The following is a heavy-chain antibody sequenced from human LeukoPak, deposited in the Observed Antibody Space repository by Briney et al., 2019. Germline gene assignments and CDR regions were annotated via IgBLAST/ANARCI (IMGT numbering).Heavy chain of an antibody. V-gene: IGHV4-4*02. Sequence: SETLSLTCAVSGGSISSSNWWSWVRQPPGKGLEWIGEIYHSGSTNYNPSLKSRVTISVDKSKNQFSLKLSSVTAADTAVHYCASNNRGVINDYWGQGTLVTVSS. D-gene: IGHD2-21*01. CDR1: GGSISSSNW. CDR2: IYHSGST. J-gene: IGHJ4*02. CDR3: ASNNRGVINDY.